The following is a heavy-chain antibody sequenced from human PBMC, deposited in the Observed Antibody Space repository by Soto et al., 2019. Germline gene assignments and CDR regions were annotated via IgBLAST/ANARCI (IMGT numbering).Heavy chain of an antibody. J-gene: IGHJ6*03. Sequence: GGSLRLSCAASGFTFSSYWMHWVRQAPGKGLVWVSRINSDGSSTSYADSVKGRFTISRDNAKNTLPLQMNTLRAEDTAVYYCAKGSSWESYYMDVWGKGTTVTVSS. CDR3: AKGSSWESYYMDV. CDR1: GFTFSSYW. D-gene: IGHD6-13*01. V-gene: IGHV3-74*01. CDR2: INSDGSST.